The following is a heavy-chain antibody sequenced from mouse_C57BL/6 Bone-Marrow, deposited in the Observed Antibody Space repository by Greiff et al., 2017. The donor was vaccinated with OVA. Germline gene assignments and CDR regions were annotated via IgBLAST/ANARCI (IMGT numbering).Heavy chain of an antibody. CDR3: ASQPYDGYPWFAY. CDR2: ISNGGGST. CDR1: GFTFSDYY. J-gene: IGHJ3*01. D-gene: IGHD2-3*01. Sequence: EVKLVESGGGLVQPGGSLKLSCAASGFTFSDYYMYWVRQTPEKRLEWVAYISNGGGSTYYPHTVKGRFTISRDNAKNTLYLQMSRLKSEDTAMYYCASQPYDGYPWFAYWGQGTLVTVSA. V-gene: IGHV5-12*01.